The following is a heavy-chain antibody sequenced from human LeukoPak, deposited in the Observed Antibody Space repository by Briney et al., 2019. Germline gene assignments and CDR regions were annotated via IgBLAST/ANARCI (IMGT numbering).Heavy chain of an antibody. J-gene: IGHJ4*02. V-gene: IGHV4-39*07. CDR1: GGSISSSSYY. CDR3: ARERDYGGNGGDY. CDR2: IYYSGST. D-gene: IGHD4-23*01. Sequence: SETLSLTCTVSGGSISSSSYYWAWIRQPPGKGLEWIGSIYYSGSTYYNPSLKSRVTISVDTSKNQFSLKLSSVTAADTAVYYCARERDYGGNGGDYWGQGTLVTVSS.